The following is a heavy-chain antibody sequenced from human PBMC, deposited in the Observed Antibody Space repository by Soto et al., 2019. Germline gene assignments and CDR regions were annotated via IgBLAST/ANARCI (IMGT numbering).Heavy chain of an antibody. Sequence: SLRLSCAASGFTFDDYAMHWVRQAPGKGLEWVSGISWNSGSIGYADSVKGRFTISRDNAKNSLYLQMNSLRAEDTALYYCAKDIVAAALNYFDYWGQGTLVTVSS. V-gene: IGHV3-9*01. CDR3: AKDIVAAALNYFDY. CDR1: GFTFDDYA. CDR2: ISWNSGSI. D-gene: IGHD6-13*01. J-gene: IGHJ4*02.